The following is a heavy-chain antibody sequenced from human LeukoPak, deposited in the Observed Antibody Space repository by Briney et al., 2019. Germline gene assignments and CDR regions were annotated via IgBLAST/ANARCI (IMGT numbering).Heavy chain of an antibody. CDR1: GYTLTELS. V-gene: IGHV1-24*01. Sequence: GASVKASCKVSGYTLTELSMHWVRQAPGKGLEWMGGFDPEDGETIYAQKFQGRVTMTEDTSTDTAYMELSSLRSEDTAVYYCATWVGATKDRQWFDPWGQGTLVTVSS. D-gene: IGHD1-26*01. J-gene: IGHJ5*02. CDR3: ATWVGATKDRQWFDP. CDR2: FDPEDGET.